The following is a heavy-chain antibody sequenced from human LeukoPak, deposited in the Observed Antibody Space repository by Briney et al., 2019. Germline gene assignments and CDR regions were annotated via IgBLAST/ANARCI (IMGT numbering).Heavy chain of an antibody. CDR1: AFTFPTYG. CDR3: AAKTRLSAVTSYYYVDV. D-gene: IGHD3-10*01. Sequence: GVSLRLSCAASAFTFPTYGMIWVRQAPGKGLKWVSSITESGDNTYYAESVKGRFTISRDNSKNTLYLQMNSLRAEGTAVYYCAAKTRLSAVTSYYYVDVWGKGTTATVSS. V-gene: IGHV3-23*01. CDR2: ITESGDNT. J-gene: IGHJ6*03.